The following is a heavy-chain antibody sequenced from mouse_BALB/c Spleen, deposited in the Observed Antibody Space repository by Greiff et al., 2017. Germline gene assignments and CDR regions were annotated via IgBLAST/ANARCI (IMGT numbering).Heavy chain of an antibody. Sequence: VQLQQSGAELVKPGASVKLSCTASGFNIKDTYMHWVKQRPEQGLEWIGRIDPANGNTKYDPKFQGKATITADTSSNTAYLQLSSLTSGDTAVYYCANGNFFAYWGQGTLVTVSA. CDR2: IDPANGNT. CDR3: ANGNFFAY. J-gene: IGHJ3*01. CDR1: GFNIKDTY. V-gene: IGHV14-3*02. D-gene: IGHD2-1*01.